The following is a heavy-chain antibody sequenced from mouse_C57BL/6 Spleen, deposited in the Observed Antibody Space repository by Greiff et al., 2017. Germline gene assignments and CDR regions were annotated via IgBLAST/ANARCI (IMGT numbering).Heavy chain of an antibody. CDR1: GFTFSSYT. CDR2: ISGGGGNT. Sequence: DVKLVESGGGLVKPGGSLKLSCAASGFTFSSYTMSWVRQTPEKRLEWVATISGGGGNTYYPDSVKGRFTLSRDNAKNTLYLQMSSLRSEDTAVYYCARLGDYDAWFAYWGQGTLVTVSA. D-gene: IGHD2-4*01. J-gene: IGHJ3*01. CDR3: ARLGDYDAWFAY. V-gene: IGHV5-9*04.